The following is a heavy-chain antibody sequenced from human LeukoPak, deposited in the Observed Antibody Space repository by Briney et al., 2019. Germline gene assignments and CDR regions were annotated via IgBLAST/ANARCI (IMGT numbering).Heavy chain of an antibody. V-gene: IGHV3-23*01. CDR1: GFTFSSHG. Sequence: GGSLRLSCAASGFTFSSHGMNWVCQAPGKGLEWVSGISGSGGNTYYADSVKGRFTISRDNSKSTLYLQMNSLRAEDTAGYYCAKDDNYIRFLSWGQGTLVTVSS. CDR2: ISGSGGNT. D-gene: IGHD3-16*01. CDR3: AKDDNYIRFLS. J-gene: IGHJ5*02.